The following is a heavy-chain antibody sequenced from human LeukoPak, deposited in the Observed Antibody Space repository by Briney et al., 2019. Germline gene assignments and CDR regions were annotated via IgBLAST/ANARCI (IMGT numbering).Heavy chain of an antibody. D-gene: IGHD1-1*01. CDR1: GFIFSTYA. CDR3: AKDWNPIPNWFGP. J-gene: IGHJ5*02. CDR2: VSNSGVST. V-gene: IGHV3-23*01. Sequence: PGGSLRLSCAASGFIFSTYAMNWVRQAPGKGLEWISGVSNSGVSTNYAASVKGRFTISRDNSKNMLYLQMNGLRAEDTAVYYCAKDWNPIPNWFGPWGQGTLVIVSS.